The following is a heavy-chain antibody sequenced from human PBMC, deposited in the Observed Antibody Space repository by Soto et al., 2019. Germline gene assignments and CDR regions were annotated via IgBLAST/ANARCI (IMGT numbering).Heavy chain of an antibody. J-gene: IGHJ1*01. V-gene: IGHV3-23*01. CDR1: GFTLRNYA. CDR2: VSGSGDST. Sequence: AGGSLRLSCAASGFTLRNYAMSWVRQAPGRGLEWVSVVSGSGDSTYYAASVKGRFTISRDNSKNTLDLQMNSLRAEDTATYYCAKDGRQQWPQYLQHWGQGTLVTVSS. D-gene: IGHD6-19*01. CDR3: AKDGRQQWPQYLQH.